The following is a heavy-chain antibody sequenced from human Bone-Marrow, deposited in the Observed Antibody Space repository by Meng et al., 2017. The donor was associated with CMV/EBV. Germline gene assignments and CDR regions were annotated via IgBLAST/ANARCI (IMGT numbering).Heavy chain of an antibody. V-gene: IGHV1-69*05. CDR1: GGSFSNYA. CDR3: ARAPYSSSWWVKGFDP. D-gene: IGHD6-13*01. Sequence: SVKVSCKASGGSFSNYAISWVRQAPGQGLEWMGGIIPFFGTANYAQKFQGRVTITTDESTSTAYMELSSLRSEDTAVYYCARAPYSSSWWVKGFDPWGQGTLVTVSS. J-gene: IGHJ5*02. CDR2: IIPFFGTA.